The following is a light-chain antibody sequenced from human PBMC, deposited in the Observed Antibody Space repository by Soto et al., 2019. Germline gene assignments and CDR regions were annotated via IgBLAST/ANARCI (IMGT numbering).Light chain of an antibody. Sequence: QSALTQPASVSGSPGQSITISCTGTSSDVGSYNLVSWYQQHPGKAPKLMIYEGSKRPSGVSNRFSGSKSGNTASLAISGLQSEDEADYYCAAWDDSLNGNYVFGTGTKLTVL. J-gene: IGLJ1*01. V-gene: IGLV2-14*02. CDR2: EGS. CDR3: AAWDDSLNGNYV. CDR1: SSDVGSYNL.